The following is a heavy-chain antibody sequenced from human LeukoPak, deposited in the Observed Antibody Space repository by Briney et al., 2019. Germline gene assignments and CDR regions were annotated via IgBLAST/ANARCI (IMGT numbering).Heavy chain of an antibody. CDR2: ISSSSSYI. J-gene: IGHJ5*02. Sequence: GGSLRLSCAASGFTFSSYSMNWVRQAPGKGLEWVSSISSSSSYIYYADSVKGRFTISRDNAKNSLYLQMNSLRAEDTAVYYCARGYSSGAAGFDPWGQGTLVTVSS. D-gene: IGHD6-19*01. CDR1: GFTFSSYS. V-gene: IGHV3-21*01. CDR3: ARGYSSGAAGFDP.